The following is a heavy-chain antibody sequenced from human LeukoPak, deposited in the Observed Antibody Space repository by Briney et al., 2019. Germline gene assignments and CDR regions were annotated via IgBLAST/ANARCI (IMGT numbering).Heavy chain of an antibody. Sequence: PSETLSLTCAVYGGSFSGYYWSWIRQPPGKGLEWIGEINHSGSTNYNPSLKSRVTISVDTSKNQFPLKLSSVTAADTAVYYCARGGDYYGSGSYYNFDYWGQGTLVTVSS. CDR3: ARGGDYYGSGSYYNFDY. V-gene: IGHV4-34*01. D-gene: IGHD3-10*01. J-gene: IGHJ4*02. CDR2: INHSGST. CDR1: GGSFSGYY.